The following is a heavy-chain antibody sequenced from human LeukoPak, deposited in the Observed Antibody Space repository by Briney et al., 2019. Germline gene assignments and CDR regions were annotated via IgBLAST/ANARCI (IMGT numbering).Heavy chain of an antibody. D-gene: IGHD3-22*01. J-gene: IGHJ4*02. V-gene: IGHV1-2*02. CDR1: GYTFTGYY. CDR3: ARDPQPYYYDSSGVYFDY. CDR2: INPNSGGT. Sequence: ASVKVSCKASGYTFTGYYMHWVRQAPGQGLEWMGWINPNSGGTNYAQKFQGGVTMTRDTSISTDYMELSRLRSDDTAVYYCARDPQPYYYDSSGVYFDYWGQGTLVTVSS.